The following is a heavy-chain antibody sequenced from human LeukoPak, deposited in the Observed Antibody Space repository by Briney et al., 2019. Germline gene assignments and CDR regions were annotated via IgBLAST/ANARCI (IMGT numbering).Heavy chain of an antibody. J-gene: IGHJ4*02. V-gene: IGHV3-21*01. Sequence: GGSLRLSCAASGFTFSSYAMGWVRQAPGKGLEWVSSISSSSYYIYYADSVKGRFTISRDNAKNAVYLQVNSLRAEDTAVYYCARGASYVWGNYRLDYWGQGTLVTVSS. CDR1: GFTFSSYA. CDR2: ISSSSYYI. CDR3: ARGASYVWGNYRLDY. D-gene: IGHD3-16*02.